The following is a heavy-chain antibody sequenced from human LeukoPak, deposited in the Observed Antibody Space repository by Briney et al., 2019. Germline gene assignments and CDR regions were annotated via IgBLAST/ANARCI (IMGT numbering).Heavy chain of an antibody. CDR3: ARQDSSGGYSGYYD. D-gene: IGHD3-22*01. CDR1: GYHFTNYW. Sequence: GESLKISCKGSGYHFTNYWIAWMRQMPGKGLEWMGAIYPGDSDTKYNSSLQGQVTISADKSINTAYLQWNSLRASDTAIYYCARQDSSGGYSGYYDGGQGTRVTVSS. CDR2: IYPGDSDT. V-gene: IGHV5-51*01. J-gene: IGHJ4*02.